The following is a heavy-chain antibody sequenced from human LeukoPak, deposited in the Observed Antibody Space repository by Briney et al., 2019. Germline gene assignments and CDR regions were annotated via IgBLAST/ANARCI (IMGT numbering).Heavy chain of an antibody. CDR2: ISSSSSYI. V-gene: IGHV3-21*01. J-gene: IGHJ4*02. Sequence: GGSLRLSCAASGFTFSSYSMNWVRQAPGKGLEWVSSISSSSSYIYYADSVKGRFTISRDNAKNSLYLQINSLRAEDTAVYYCARVGLDRRGYSGYEAFDYWGQGTLVTVSS. CDR1: GFTFSSYS. D-gene: IGHD5-12*01. CDR3: ARVGLDRRGYSGYEAFDY.